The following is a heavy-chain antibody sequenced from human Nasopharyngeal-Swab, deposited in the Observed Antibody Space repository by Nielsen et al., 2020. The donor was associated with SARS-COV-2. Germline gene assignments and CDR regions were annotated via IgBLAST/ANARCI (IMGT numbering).Heavy chain of an antibody. J-gene: IGHJ6*03. CDR1: GFTFSSYA. V-gene: IGHV3-30-3*01. D-gene: IGHD2-15*01. CDR2: ISYDGSNK. Sequence: GESLQISCAASGFTFSSYAMHWVRQAPGKGLEWVAVISYDGSNKYYADSVKGRFTISRDNSKNTLYLQMNSLRAEDTAVYYCARAGDCSGGSCYWARNYYYYMDVWGKGTTVTVSS. CDR3: ARAGDCSGGSCYWARNYYYYMDV.